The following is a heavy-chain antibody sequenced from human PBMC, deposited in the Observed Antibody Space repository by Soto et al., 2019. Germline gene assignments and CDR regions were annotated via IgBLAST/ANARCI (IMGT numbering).Heavy chain of an antibody. V-gene: IGHV4-30-2*01. CDR1: CGSIISGGYS. D-gene: IGHD6-19*01. CDR2: IYHSGNT. J-gene: IGHJ4*02. CDR3: ARGIAVAENYFDY. Sequence: SETLSLTCAVSCGSIISGGYSWSWIRQPPGKGLEWIGYIYHSGNTYYNPSLKSRVTISVDRSKNQFSLKLSSVTAADTAVYYCARGIAVAENYFDYWGQGTLVTVSS.